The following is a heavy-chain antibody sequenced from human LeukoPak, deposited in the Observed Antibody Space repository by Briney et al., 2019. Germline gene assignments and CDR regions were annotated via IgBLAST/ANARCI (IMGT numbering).Heavy chain of an antibody. V-gene: IGHV4-59*12. D-gene: IGHD2-15*01. Sequence: SETLSFTCTVSGGSISSYYWSWIRQPPGKGLEWIGYIYYSGSTNYNPSLKRRVTISVDTSKNQFSLKLSSVTAADTAVYYCARRYCSGGSCYSERGAFDIWGQGTMVTVSS. J-gene: IGHJ3*02. CDR1: GGSISSYY. CDR2: IYYSGST. CDR3: ARRYCSGGSCYSERGAFDI.